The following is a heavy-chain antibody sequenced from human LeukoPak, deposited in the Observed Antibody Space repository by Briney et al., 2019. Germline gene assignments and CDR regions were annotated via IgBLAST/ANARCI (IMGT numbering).Heavy chain of an antibody. CDR2: IWYDGSNK. D-gene: IGHD2-21*02. V-gene: IGHV3-33*01. CDR1: GFTFSSYG. J-gene: IGHJ4*02. Sequence: PGGSLRLSCAASGFTFSSYGMHWVRQAPGKGLEWVAVIWYDGSNKYYADSVKGRFTISRDNSKNTLYLQMNSLRAEDTAVYYCARGGDNEEAYYFDYWGQGTLVTVSS. CDR3: ARGGDNEEAYYFDY.